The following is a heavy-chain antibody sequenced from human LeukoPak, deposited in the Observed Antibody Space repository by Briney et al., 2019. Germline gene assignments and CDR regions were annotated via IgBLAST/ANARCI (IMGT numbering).Heavy chain of an antibody. J-gene: IGHJ4*02. CDR3: ARPIRGYYFDY. V-gene: IGHV4-59*12. Sequence: SETLSLTCTVSGGSISSYYWSWIRQPPGKGLEWIGYIYYSGSTNYNPSLKSRVTISVDTSKNQFSLKLSSVTAADTAVYYCARPIRGYYFDYWGQGTLVTVSS. CDR2: IYYSGST. CDR1: GGSISSYY. D-gene: IGHD2-2*02.